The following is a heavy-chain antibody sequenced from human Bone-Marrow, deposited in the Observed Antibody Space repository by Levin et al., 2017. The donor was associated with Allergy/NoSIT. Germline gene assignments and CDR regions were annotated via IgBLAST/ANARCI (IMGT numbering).Heavy chain of an antibody. CDR3: ARAANRESSDFDY. J-gene: IGHJ4*02. D-gene: IGHD3-10*01. Sequence: LSLTCAASGFTFRTYGIHWVRQAPGKGLEWVALISFDEANKNYADSVKGRFTISRDNSKKTVYVEMNSLRVEDTAVYYCARAANRESSDFDYWGQGTLVTVSS. V-gene: IGHV3-30-3*01. CDR1: GFTFRTYG. CDR2: ISFDEANK.